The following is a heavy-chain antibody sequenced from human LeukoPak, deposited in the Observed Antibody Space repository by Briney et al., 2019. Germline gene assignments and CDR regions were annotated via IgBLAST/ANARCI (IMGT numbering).Heavy chain of an antibody. V-gene: IGHV1-2*02. CDR2: INPNSGGT. D-gene: IGHD3-22*01. CDR1: GYTFTGYY. J-gene: IGHJ4*02. CDR3: ASARGYYDSSGYSDYGY. Sequence: ASVKVSCKASGYTFTGYYMHWVRQATGQGLEWMGWINPNSGGTNYAQKFQGRVTMTRDTSISTAYKELSRLRSDDTAVYYCASARGYYDSSGYSDYGYWGQGTLVTVSS.